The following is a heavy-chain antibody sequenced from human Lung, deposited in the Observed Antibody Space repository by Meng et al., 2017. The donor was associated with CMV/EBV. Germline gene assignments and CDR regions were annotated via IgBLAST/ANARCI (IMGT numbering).Heavy chain of an antibody. CDR1: GFTFSGSA. Sequence: GGSXRLSCAASGFTFSGSAMHWVRQASGKGLEWVGRIRSKANIYATAYTASVRGRFTVSRDDSKNTAYLQMNSLKTEDTAVYYCTSLTMIDAFDIWGQGPMVTVSS. CDR3: TSLTMIDAFDI. CDR2: IRSKANIYAT. D-gene: IGHD3-22*01. J-gene: IGHJ3*02. V-gene: IGHV3-73*01.